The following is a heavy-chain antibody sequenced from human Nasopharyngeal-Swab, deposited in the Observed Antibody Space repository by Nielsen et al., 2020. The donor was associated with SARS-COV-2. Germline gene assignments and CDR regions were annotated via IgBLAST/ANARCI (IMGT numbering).Heavy chain of an antibody. Sequence: WIRQPPGKGLQWVSSISRSGSLIHYGDSVKGRFTISRDNAENSLFLQMTNLRAEDTALYYCARGDCGSCVDYSYVMDVWGQGAAVTRLL. D-gene: IGHD2-15*01. CDR3: ARGDCGSCVDYSYVMDV. V-gene: IGHV3-21*06. J-gene: IGHJ6*02. CDR2: ISRSGSLI.